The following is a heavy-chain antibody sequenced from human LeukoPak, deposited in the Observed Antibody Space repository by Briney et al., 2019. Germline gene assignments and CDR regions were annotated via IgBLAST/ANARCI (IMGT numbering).Heavy chain of an antibody. V-gene: IGHV3-53*01. CDR2: ISGGGST. CDR1: GFSVNSNY. Sequence: GGSLRLSCAASGFSVNSNYMSWVRQAPGKGLEWVSVISGGGSTYYADSVKGRFTISRDISKNTLYLQMNSLRAEDTAVYYCARGGGSGSYESFDYWGQGALVTVAS. J-gene: IGHJ4*02. CDR3: ARGGGSGSYESFDY. D-gene: IGHD3-10*01.